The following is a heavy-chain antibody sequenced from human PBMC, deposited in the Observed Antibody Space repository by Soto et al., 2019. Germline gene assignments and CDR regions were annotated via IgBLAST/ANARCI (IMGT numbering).Heavy chain of an antibody. Sequence: EVQLVESGGVSVQPGGPLRLSCTASGFTLSIYWMHWVRQAPGKGLVWVSRINTDGSTTTYADSVKGRFTISRDNAKNTLYLQMNSLRDEDTAVYYCVRIRRGDGYTFGYWGQGTLVTVSS. D-gene: IGHD5-12*01. V-gene: IGHV3-74*01. J-gene: IGHJ4*02. CDR2: INTDGSTT. CDR1: GFTLSIYW. CDR3: VRIRRGDGYTFGY.